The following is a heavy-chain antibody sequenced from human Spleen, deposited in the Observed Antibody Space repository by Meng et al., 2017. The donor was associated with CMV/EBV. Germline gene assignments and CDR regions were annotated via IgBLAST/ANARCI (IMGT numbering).Heavy chain of an antibody. CDR2: IYYTGTT. Sequence: SETLSLTCTVSGGSISSSSHYWGWIRQPPGKGLEWIAYIYYTGTTNYNPSLRSRVTISVDTSKNQFSLKLNSVTAADTAVYYCAIGIYCSIGSCFSAWFDPWGQGTLVTVSS. J-gene: IGHJ5*02. V-gene: IGHV4-61*05. CDR3: AIGIYCSIGSCFSAWFDP. D-gene: IGHD2-8*01. CDR1: GGSISSSSHY.